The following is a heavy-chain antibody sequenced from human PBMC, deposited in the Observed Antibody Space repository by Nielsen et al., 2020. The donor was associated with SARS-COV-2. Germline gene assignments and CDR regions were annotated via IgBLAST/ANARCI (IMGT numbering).Heavy chain of an antibody. CDR1: GFTFSSYA. D-gene: IGHD3-22*01. CDR3: ARGLYDSSGYYYVNAFDI. J-gene: IGHJ3*02. V-gene: IGHV3-53*01. Sequence: GESLKISCAASGFTFSSYAMSWVRQAPGKGLEWVSVIYSGGSTYYADSVKGRFTISRDNSKNTLYLQMNSLRAEDTAVYYCARGLYDSSGYYYVNAFDIWGQGTMVTVSS. CDR2: IYSGGST.